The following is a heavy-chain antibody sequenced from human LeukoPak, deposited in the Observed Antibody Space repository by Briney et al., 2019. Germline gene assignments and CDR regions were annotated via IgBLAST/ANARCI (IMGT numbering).Heavy chain of an antibody. J-gene: IGHJ3*02. CDR1: GFTFDDYA. V-gene: IGHV3-9*01. CDR2: ISWNSGSI. D-gene: IGHD3-9*01. Sequence: QSGRSLRLSCAASGFTFDDYAMHWVRQAPGKGLEWVSGISWNSGSIGYADSVKGRFTISRDNAKNSLYLQMNGLRAEDTALYYCAKDIADDILTGYYTPRAFDIWGQGTMVTVSS. CDR3: AKDIADDILTGYYTPRAFDI.